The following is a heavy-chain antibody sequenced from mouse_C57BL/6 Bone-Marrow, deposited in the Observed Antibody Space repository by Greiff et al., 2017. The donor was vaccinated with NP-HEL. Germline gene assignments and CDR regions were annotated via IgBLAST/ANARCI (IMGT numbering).Heavy chain of an antibody. D-gene: IGHD1-1*01. CDR2: ISSGSSTI. Sequence: EVMLVESGGGLVKPGGSLKLSCAASGFTFSDYGMHWVRQAPEKGLEWVAYISSGSSTIYYADTVKGRFTISRDNAKNTLFLQMTSLRSEDTAMYYCARDVPYYYGSSYLDYWGQGTTLTVSS. J-gene: IGHJ2*01. CDR1: GFTFSDYG. V-gene: IGHV5-17*01. CDR3: ARDVPYYYGSSYLDY.